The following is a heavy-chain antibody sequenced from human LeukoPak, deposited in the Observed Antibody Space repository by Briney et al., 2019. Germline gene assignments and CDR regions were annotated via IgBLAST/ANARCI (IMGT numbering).Heavy chain of an antibody. J-gene: IGHJ4*02. V-gene: IGHV3-49*04. D-gene: IGHD2-15*01. CDR1: GCTFGDFP. CDR3: TRGSGRFEF. CDR2: IRAKAYGGTT. Sequence: PGGSLRLSCAGSGCTFGDFPMTWVRQAPGKGLEWVGYIRAKAYGGTTEYAASVKGRFDISRDDSKRIAYLQMNRLRTDDTAVYYCTRGSGRFEFWGQGALVTVSS.